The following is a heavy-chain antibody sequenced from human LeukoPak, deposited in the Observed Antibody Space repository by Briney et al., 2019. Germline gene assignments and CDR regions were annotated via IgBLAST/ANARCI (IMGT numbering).Heavy chain of an antibody. J-gene: IGHJ6*02. CDR3: ASAVGATTANYYNAMDV. D-gene: IGHD1-26*01. CDR2: IKQGGSEI. CDR1: GFTFNYYW. V-gene: IGHV3-7*01. Sequence: GGSLRLSCAASGFTFNYYWMNWVRQAPGKGLEWVANIKQGGSEIYYVDSVKGRFTISRDNAKNTVYLQMNSLRDEDTAVYYCASAVGATTANYYNAMDVWGQGTTVTVSS.